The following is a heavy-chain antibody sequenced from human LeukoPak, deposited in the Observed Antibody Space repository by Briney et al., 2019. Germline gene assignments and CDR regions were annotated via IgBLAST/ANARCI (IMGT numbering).Heavy chain of an antibody. J-gene: IGHJ3*01. CDR3: AREGSSGQDWYAFDV. CDR2: MYFNSGAT. CDR1: GFTFTGYY. Sequence: GASVRVSCKASGFTFTGYYVQWLRQAPGQGLEWVGWMYFNSGATRYAPKFQGRVTMTRDTSISTAYMELSSLRPDDTAMYHCAREGSSGQDWYAFDVWGQETMVTVSS. D-gene: IGHD5-12*01. V-gene: IGHV1-2*02.